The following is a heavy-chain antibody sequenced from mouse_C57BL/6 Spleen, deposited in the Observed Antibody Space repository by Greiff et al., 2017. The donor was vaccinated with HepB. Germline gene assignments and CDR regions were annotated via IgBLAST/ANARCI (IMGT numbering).Heavy chain of an antibody. D-gene: IGHD4-1*01. J-gene: IGHJ3*01. CDR2: IWSGGST. CDR1: GFSFTSYG. Sequence: QVHVKQSGPGLVQPSQSLSITCTVSGFSFTSYGVHWVRQSPGKGLEWLGVIWSGGSTDYNAAFISRLSISKDNSKSQVFFKMNSLQADDTAIYYCARSQNWDGAWFAYWGQGTLVTVSA. V-gene: IGHV2-2*01. CDR3: ARSQNWDGAWFAY.